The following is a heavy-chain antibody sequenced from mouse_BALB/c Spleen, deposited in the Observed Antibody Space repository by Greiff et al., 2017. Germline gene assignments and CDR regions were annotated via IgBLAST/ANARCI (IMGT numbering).Heavy chain of an antibody. J-gene: IGHJ3*01. V-gene: IGHV5-17*02. Sequence: EVHLVESGGGLVQPGGSRKLSCAASGFTFSSFGMHWVRQAPEKGLEWVAYISSGSSTIYYADTVKGRFTISRDNPKNTLFLQMTSLRSEDTAMYYCARHDRYHAWFAYWGQGTLVTVSA. CDR2: ISSGSSTI. CDR1: GFTFSSFG. D-gene: IGHD2-14*01. CDR3: ARHDRYHAWFAY.